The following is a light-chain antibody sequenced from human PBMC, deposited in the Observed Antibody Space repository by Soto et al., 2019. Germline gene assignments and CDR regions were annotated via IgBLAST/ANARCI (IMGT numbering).Light chain of an antibody. CDR2: DAS. CDR3: QQYKSYPYP. J-gene: IGKJ2*01. Sequence: DIQMTQSPSTLSASVGDRVTITCRASQSISSWLAWYQQKPGKDPKLLIYDASNSESGVPSNFSGSGFSTEFTLTISSLQRDDSAIYYCQQYKSYPYPFGQGTKLEIK. CDR1: QSISSW. V-gene: IGKV1-5*01.